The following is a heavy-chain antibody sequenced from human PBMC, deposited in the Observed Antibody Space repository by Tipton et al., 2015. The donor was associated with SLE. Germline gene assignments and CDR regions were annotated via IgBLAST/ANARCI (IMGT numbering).Heavy chain of an antibody. J-gene: IGHJ4*02. Sequence: TLSLTCAVYGGSFSGYYWSWIRQPPGKGLEWIGEINHSGSTNYNPSLKSRVTISVDTSKNQFSLKLSSVTAADTAVYYCASGGGNRVAARRAFDYWGQGTLVTVSS. CDR2: INHSGST. CDR3: ASGGGNRVAARRAFDY. CDR1: GGSFSGYY. V-gene: IGHV4-34*01. D-gene: IGHD6-6*01.